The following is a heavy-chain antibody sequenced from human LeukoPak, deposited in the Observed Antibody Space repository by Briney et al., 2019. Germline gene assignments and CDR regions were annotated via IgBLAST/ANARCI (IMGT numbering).Heavy chain of an antibody. CDR1: VGTFSSYA. CDR3: ARVASLTPTYYYGSGSYRATYYYYCTDV. V-gene: IGHV1-69*04. J-gene: IGHJ6*02. D-gene: IGHD3-10*01. Sequence: SVKVSFKCSVGTFSSYAINWVRQPPPQGLEWMGRSIPIPGISNNAHKFQGRVTITADKPTSTAYMELSSVSSEDTDVYYYARVASLTPTYYYGSGSYRATYYYYCTDVWGQGTTVNVSS. CDR2: SIPIPGIS.